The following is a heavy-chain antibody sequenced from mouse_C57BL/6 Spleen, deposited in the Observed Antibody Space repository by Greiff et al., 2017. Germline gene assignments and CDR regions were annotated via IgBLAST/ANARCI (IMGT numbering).Heavy chain of an antibody. J-gene: IGHJ4*01. Sequence: DVHLVESGGDLVKPGGSLKLSCAASGFTFSSYGMSWVRQTPDKRLEWVATISSGGSYTYYPDSVKGRFTISRDNAKNTLYLQMSSLKSEDTSMYYCARHHYGNYEDAKDYWGQGTSVTVSS. D-gene: IGHD2-1*01. CDR3: ARHHYGNYEDAKDY. CDR2: ISSGGSYT. CDR1: GFTFSSYG. V-gene: IGHV5-6*01.